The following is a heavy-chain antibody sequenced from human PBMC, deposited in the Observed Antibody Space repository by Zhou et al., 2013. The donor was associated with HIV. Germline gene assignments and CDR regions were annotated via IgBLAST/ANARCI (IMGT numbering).Heavy chain of an antibody. CDR2: IIPILGIA. V-gene: IGHV1-69*04. CDR3: ARDWAGSIVVVPAAV. D-gene: IGHD2-2*01. CDR1: GGTFSSYA. J-gene: IGHJ4*02. Sequence: QVQLVQSGAEVKKPGSSVKVSCKASGGTFSSYAISWVRQAPGQGLEWMGRIIPILGIANYAQKFQGRVTITADKSTSTAYMELSSLRSEDTAVYYCARDWAGSIVVVPAAVWGQGTLVTVSS.